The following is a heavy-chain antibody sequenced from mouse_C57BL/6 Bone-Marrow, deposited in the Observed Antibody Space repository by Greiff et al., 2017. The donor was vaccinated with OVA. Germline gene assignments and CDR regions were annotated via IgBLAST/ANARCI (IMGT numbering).Heavy chain of an antibody. D-gene: IGHD2-4*01. CDR2: IDPSDSET. V-gene: IGHV1-52*01. CDR3: ARFDYDEGFAY. J-gene: IGHJ3*01. CDR1: GYTFTSYW. Sequence: QVQLQQPGAELVRPGSSVKLSCKASGYTFTSYWMHWVKQRPIQGLEWIGNIDPSDSETHYNQKFKDKATLTVDKSSSTAYMQLGSLTSEDSAVYYCARFDYDEGFAYWGQGTLVTVSA.